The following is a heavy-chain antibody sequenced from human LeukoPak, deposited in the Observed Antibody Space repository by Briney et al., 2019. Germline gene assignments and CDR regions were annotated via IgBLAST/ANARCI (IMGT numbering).Heavy chain of an antibody. Sequence: PGGSLRLSCAASGFTFSSYTMNWVRQAPGKGLEWVSSISSSSSYIYYADSVKSRFTISRDNAKNSLYLQMNSLRAEDTAVYYCARDRDVVAAAGTPDYYYYGMDVWGQGTTVTVSS. V-gene: IGHV3-21*01. CDR2: ISSSSSYI. J-gene: IGHJ6*02. CDR3: ARDRDVVAAAGTPDYYYYGMDV. D-gene: IGHD6-13*01. CDR1: GFTFSSYT.